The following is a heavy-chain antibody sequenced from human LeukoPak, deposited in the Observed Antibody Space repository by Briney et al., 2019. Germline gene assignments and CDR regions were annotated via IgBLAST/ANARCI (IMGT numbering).Heavy chain of an antibody. J-gene: IGHJ5*02. D-gene: IGHD5-18*01. CDR3: ARGVQLWLNWFDP. CDR1: GGSISSSSYY. CDR2: IYYSGST. V-gene: IGHV4-39*07. Sequence: PSETLSLTCTVSGGSISSSSYYWGWIRQPPGKGLEWIGSIYYSGSTYYNPSLKSRVTISVDTSKNQFSLKLSSVTAADTAVYYCARGVQLWLNWFDPWGQGTLVTVSS.